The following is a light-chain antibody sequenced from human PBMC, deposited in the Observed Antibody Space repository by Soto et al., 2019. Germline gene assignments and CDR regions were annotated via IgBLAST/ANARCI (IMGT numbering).Light chain of an antibody. J-gene: IGKJ1*01. V-gene: IGKV3-20*01. Sequence: EIVLTQSPGTLSLSPGEGATLSCRATQSVSSSFLAWYQQKPGQAPRLLLYGTSSRATGIPDRFSGSGSGTDFTLTISRLEPEDFAVYYCQQYGSSPWTFGQGTKVEIK. CDR1: QSVSSSF. CDR3: QQYGSSPWT. CDR2: GTS.